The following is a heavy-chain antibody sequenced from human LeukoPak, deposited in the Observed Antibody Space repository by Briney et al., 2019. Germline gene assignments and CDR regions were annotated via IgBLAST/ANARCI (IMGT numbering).Heavy chain of an antibody. CDR2: INHSGST. CDR3: ARGPAVAATRGAFDI. CDR1: GESFSNYY. J-gene: IGHJ3*02. D-gene: IGHD6-19*01. V-gene: IGHV4-34*01. Sequence: SETLSLTCAVYGESFSNYYWSWIRQPPGKGREWIGEINHSGSTNYNPSLKSRVTISVDTSKNQFSLKLSSVTAADTAVYYCARGPAVAATRGAFDIWGQGTMVTVSS.